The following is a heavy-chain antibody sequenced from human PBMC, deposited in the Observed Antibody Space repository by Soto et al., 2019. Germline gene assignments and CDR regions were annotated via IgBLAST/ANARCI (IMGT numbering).Heavy chain of an antibody. Sequence: EVQLVESGGGLVQPGGSLRLSCAASGFTFSSYWMSWVRPSPGKGLEWVANIKQDGSEKYYVDSVKSRFTISRDNAKNSLYLEMNSLRAEDTAVYYCARARGSGWYSVIYFDYWGQGTLVTVSS. CDR1: GFTFSSYW. D-gene: IGHD6-19*01. V-gene: IGHV3-7*01. CDR3: ARARGSGWYSVIYFDY. J-gene: IGHJ4*02. CDR2: IKQDGSEK.